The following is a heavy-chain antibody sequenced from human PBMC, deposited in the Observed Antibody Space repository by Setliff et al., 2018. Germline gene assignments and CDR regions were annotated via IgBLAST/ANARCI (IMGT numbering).Heavy chain of an antibody. D-gene: IGHD3-22*01. CDR3: ARDSALHSYHYDSSGYLDY. Sequence: GGSLRLSCVASGFTISNYWMAWVRQAPGKGLEWVADIRQDGTNKYYVDSVKCRFTISRDNAKNQFSLKLSSVTAADTGVYYCARDSALHSYHYDSSGYLDYWGQGALVTVSS. CDR2: IRQDGTNK. CDR1: GFTISNYW. V-gene: IGHV3-7*03. J-gene: IGHJ4*02.